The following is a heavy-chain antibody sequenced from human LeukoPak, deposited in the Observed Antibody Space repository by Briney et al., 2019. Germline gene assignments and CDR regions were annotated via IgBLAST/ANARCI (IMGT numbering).Heavy chain of an antibody. CDR3: AKDRAKWELLMDV. V-gene: IGHV3-23*01. CDR2: ISGTGGRT. Sequence: HLGGSLSLSCTASGFTFSNYAMTWGRPAPGKGLEWVSSISGTGGRTYSADSVKGRFSISRDNSKNTLYLQMNSLRAEDTAVYYCAKDRAKWELLMDVWGQGTTVTVSS. CDR1: GFTFSNYA. J-gene: IGHJ6*02. D-gene: IGHD1-26*01.